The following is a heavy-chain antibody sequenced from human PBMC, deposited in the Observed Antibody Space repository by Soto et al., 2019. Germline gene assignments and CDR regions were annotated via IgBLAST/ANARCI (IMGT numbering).Heavy chain of an antibody. D-gene: IGHD6-13*01. CDR2: IYPDDSYT. V-gene: IGHV5-51*01. CDR3: ARKYSSSWNYYYYGVDV. J-gene: IGHJ6*01. CDR1: GYSFATYL. Sequence: PVESLTISCGVSGYSFATYLFVYVVQMPGRGLECMGIIYPDDSYTRYNPSFQCQVTISADKSINTAFLQWRSLKASDSAIYYCARKYSSSWNYYYYGVDVWGQGTPVTVSS.